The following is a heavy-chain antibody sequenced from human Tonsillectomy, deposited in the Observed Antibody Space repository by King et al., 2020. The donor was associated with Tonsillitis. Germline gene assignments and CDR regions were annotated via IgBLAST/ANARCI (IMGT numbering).Heavy chain of an antibody. J-gene: IGHJ6*02. Sequence: VQLVESGGGVVQPGGSLRLSCAASGFTFRSYGMHWVRQAPGKGLEWVAFTRYDGTNKYYVDHVKGRFTISRDNSKNTLYLQMNSLRAEDTAVYYCAKAKTAVAAADYGMDVWGQGTTVTVPS. V-gene: IGHV3-30*02. CDR1: GFTFRSYG. CDR2: TRYDGTNK. D-gene: IGHD6-13*01. CDR3: AKAKTAVAAADYGMDV.